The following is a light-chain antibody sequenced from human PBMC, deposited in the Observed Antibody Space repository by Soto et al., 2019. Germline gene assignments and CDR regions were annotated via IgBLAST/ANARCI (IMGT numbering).Light chain of an antibody. Sequence: TQSPSTLPASVGDRVTITCRASQSVSSNYLAWYQQKPGQAPRLLIYDASSRATGIPDRFSGSGSGTDFTLTISRLEPEDFAVYYCQQYGNSPLTFGGGTNVDIK. CDR3: QQYGNSPLT. J-gene: IGKJ4*01. CDR2: DAS. CDR1: QSVSSNY. V-gene: IGKV3-20*01.